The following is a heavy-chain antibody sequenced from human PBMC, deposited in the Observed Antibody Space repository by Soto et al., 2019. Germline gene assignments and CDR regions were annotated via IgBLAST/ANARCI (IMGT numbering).Heavy chain of an antibody. Sequence: VQLSQSGGGWGQTGGSLRLSCEASGFTLSSFAMGWVRQAPGKGLEWVSDISASGSRSSYADFVRGRFTVSRDNSKNTLFLLMKSLSVEDTAVYYCARSRLVMTSSSFDSWGQGVLVSVSS. CDR2: ISASGSRS. D-gene: IGHD2-21*02. V-gene: IGHV3-23*01. J-gene: IGHJ4*01. CDR1: GFTLSSFA. CDR3: ARSRLVMTSSSFDS.